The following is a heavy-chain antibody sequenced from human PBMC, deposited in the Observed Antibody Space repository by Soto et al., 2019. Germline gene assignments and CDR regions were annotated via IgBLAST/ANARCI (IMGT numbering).Heavy chain of an antibody. CDR1: GGTFSSYT. Sequence: QVQLVQSGAEVKKPGSSVKVSCKASGGTFSSYTISWVRQAPGQGLEWMGRIIPILGIANYTQKFQGRVTITADKSTSTAYMELSSLRSEDTAVYYCVSGSGGPNMDVWGKGTTVTVSS. D-gene: IGHD3-10*01. J-gene: IGHJ6*03. CDR2: IIPILGIA. CDR3: VSGSGGPNMDV. V-gene: IGHV1-69*02.